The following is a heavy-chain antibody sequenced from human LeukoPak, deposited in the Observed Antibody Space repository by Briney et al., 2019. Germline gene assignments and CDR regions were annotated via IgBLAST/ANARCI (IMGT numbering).Heavy chain of an antibody. CDR3: ARVGFYHSGRYYPDY. J-gene: IGHJ4*02. D-gene: IGHD3-22*01. CDR1: GFTFTTYW. CDR2: INQGGSDR. Sequence: WGSLRLSCAGSGFTFTTYWMTWVRQAPGKGLEWVANINQGGSDRPYVDSVKGRFTISRDNAKNSLYLQMDNLRAEDTAVYYWARVGFYHSGRYYPDYWVQGTLVGVCS. V-gene: IGHV3-7*01.